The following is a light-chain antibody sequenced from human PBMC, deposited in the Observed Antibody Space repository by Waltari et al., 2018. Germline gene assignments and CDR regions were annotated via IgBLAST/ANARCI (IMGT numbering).Light chain of an antibody. CDR1: QSVIEW. V-gene: IGKV1-5*03. Sequence: EIQMTQSPSTLSASVGDSVTITCRDGQSVIEWLAWNQEKPGSAPDLLIYNASTLERGVSSRFRGSGSGTEFTLTINSLQPDDFATYYCQQYDSYPVTFGQGTNVEIK. CDR3: QQYDSYPVT. J-gene: IGKJ1*01. CDR2: NAS.